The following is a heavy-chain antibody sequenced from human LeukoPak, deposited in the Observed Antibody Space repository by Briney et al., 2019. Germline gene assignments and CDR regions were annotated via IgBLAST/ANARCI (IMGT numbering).Heavy chain of an antibody. CDR3: AGGAKRDSSGWYGDFDY. CDR1: RGTFSSYA. Sequence: ASVKFSCKASRGTFSSYAISWVRQAPAQVLEWMGIINPSGGSTSYAQKFQGRVTMTRDTSTSTVYMELSSLRSEDTAVYYCAGGAKRDSSGWYGDFDYWGQGTLVTVSS. J-gene: IGHJ4*02. D-gene: IGHD6-19*01. CDR2: INPSGGST. V-gene: IGHV1-46*01.